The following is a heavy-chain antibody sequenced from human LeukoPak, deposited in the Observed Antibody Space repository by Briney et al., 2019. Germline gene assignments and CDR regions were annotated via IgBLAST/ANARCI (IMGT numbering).Heavy chain of an antibody. CDR2: ISGSGHNT. J-gene: IGHJ4*02. CDR1: GFTFRNYA. V-gene: IGHV3-23*01. CDR3: AKGEAAAGTGTYDS. D-gene: IGHD6-13*01. Sequence: PGGSLRLSCAASGFTFRNYAMSWVRQAPGKGLEWVSGISGSGHNTYYADSVKGRFSISRDNSKNTLYLQVNSLRADDTAVYYCAKGEAAAGTGTYDSWGQGTLVTVSS.